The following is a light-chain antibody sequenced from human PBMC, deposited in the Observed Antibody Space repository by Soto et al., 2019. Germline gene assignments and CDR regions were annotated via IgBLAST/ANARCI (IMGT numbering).Light chain of an antibody. CDR2: LNRDGSH. CDR3: QTWGTGLVI. J-gene: IGLJ2*01. Sequence: QSVLTQSPSASASLGASVKLTCTLSSGHSNYAIAWHQQQPEKGHRYLMKLNRDGSHSKGDGNPNRFSGSSSGAERYITISRLQSEGEADYYGQTWGTGLVIFGGGTKLTVL. V-gene: IGLV4-69*01. CDR1: SGHSNYA.